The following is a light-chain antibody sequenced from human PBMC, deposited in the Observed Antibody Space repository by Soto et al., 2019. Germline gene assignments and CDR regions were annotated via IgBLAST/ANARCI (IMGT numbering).Light chain of an antibody. CDR3: NSYTSTSTYV. V-gene: IGLV2-14*01. CDR1: SSDVGGYNY. J-gene: IGLJ1*01. CDR2: HVS. Sequence: QSALTQPASVSGSPGQSITISCTGTSSDVGGYNYVSWYQQYPGKAPKLMIYHVSNRPSGVSNRFSGSKSGNSASLTISGLQAEDEADYYCNSYTSTSTYVFGTGTQLTVL.